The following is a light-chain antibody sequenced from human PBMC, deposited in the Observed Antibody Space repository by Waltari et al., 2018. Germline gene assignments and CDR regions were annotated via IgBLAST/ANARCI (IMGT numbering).Light chain of an antibody. CDR2: VNSDGSH. J-gene: IGLJ2*01. CDR1: RRHSSYA. CDR3: QTWDTDIPVV. Sequence: QLVVTQSPSASASLGASVKLTCTLSRRHSSYAIAGHQQQPEKGPRYLMKVNSDGSHTKGDGISDRFSGSSSGAERYLTISSLQSEDEADYYCQTWDTDIPVVFGGGTKLTVL. V-gene: IGLV4-69*01.